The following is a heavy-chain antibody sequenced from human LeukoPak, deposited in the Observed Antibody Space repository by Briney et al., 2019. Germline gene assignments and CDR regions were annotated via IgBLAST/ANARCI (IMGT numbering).Heavy chain of an antibody. CDR3: AKDPRDCGGDCYWDY. D-gene: IGHD2-21*02. CDR1: GFTFSDYY. CDR2: ISGSGGST. V-gene: IGHV3-23*01. J-gene: IGHJ4*02. Sequence: GGSLRLSCAASGFTFSDYYMTWIRQAPGKGLEWVSTISGSGGSTYYADSVKGRFTISRDNSKNTLYLQMNSLRAEDTAVYYCAKDPRDCGGDCYWDYWGQGTLVTVSS.